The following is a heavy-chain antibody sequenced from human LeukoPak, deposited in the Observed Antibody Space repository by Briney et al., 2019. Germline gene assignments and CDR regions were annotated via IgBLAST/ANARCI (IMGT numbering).Heavy chain of an antibody. CDR2: INQDAGTT. CDR3: ARDPGWSSFDI. CDR1: GFSCTSYW. Sequence: GGSLRLSCVASGFSCTSYWMSWVRQAPGKGLEFVANINQDAGTTNYVDSVKGRFTISRDNAENSLYLQMSSLRAEDTALYYCARDPGWSSFDIWGQGIMVTVSS. D-gene: IGHD2-15*01. V-gene: IGHV3-7*01. J-gene: IGHJ3*02.